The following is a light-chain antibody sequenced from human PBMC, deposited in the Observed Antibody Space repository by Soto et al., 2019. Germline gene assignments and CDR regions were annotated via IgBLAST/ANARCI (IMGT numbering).Light chain of an antibody. Sequence: QSVLTQPPSVSGAPGQRVTISCTGSSSNIGTNSVHWYQHLPGAAPKVLIYANNNRPSGVPDRFSVSKSGTSASLAITGLQAEDEADYYCQSYDSNLNGLYVFGTGTKVTV. CDR1: SSNIGTNS. J-gene: IGLJ1*01. V-gene: IGLV1-40*01. CDR2: ANN. CDR3: QSYDSNLNGLYV.